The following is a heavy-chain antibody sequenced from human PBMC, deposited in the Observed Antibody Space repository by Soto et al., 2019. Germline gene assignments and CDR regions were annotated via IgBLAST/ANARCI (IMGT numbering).Heavy chain of an antibody. D-gene: IGHD3-10*01. CDR2: IKEDGTNT. Sequence: EVRVVESGGGLVQPGGSLRLSCAASGFAFSNDWMTWVRQASGKGLEWVASIKEDGTNTYYADSVRGRFTLSRDNAKNSLFLQMNSLSAEDTAVYYCARGGGIVDNWGQGTLVTVSS. CDR3: ARGGGIVDN. V-gene: IGHV3-7*01. CDR1: GFAFSNDW. J-gene: IGHJ4*02.